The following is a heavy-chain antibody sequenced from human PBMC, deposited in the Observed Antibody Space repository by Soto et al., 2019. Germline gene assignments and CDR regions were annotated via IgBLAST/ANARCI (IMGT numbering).Heavy chain of an antibody. J-gene: IGHJ5*02. CDR3: ARHAAAAMWVWFDP. V-gene: IGHV5-51*01. CDR1: GYSFTSYW. Sequence: PGESLKISCKGSGYSFTSYWIGWVRQMPGKGLEWMGIIYPGDSDTRYSPSFQGQVTISAAKSISTAYLQWSSLKASDTSMYYCARHAAAAMWVWFDPWGQGTLVTVSS. CDR2: IYPGDSDT. D-gene: IGHD2-2*01.